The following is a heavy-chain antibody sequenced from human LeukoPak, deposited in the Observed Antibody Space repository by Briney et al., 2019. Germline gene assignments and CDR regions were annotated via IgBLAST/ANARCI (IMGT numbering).Heavy chain of an antibody. CDR1: GGTFSSYA. CDR3: ARGRKTASIYYYYMDV. Sequence: SVKVSCKASGGTFSSYAISWVRQAPGQGLEWMGGITPIFGTANYAQKFQGRVTITTDESTSTAYMELSSLRSEDTAVYYCARGRKTASIYYYYMDVWGKGTTVTVSS. CDR2: ITPIFGTA. D-gene: IGHD1-14*01. V-gene: IGHV1-69*05. J-gene: IGHJ6*03.